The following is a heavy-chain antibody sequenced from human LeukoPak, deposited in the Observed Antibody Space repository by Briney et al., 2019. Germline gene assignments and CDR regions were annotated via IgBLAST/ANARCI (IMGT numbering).Heavy chain of an antibody. Sequence: GGSLRLSCAASGFTFSSYSMNWVRQAPGKGLEWVSSISSSSSYIYYADSVKGRFTISRDNAKNSLCLRMNSLRAEDTAVYYCARSRSQDWFDPWGQGTLVTVSS. J-gene: IGHJ5*02. CDR3: ARSRSQDWFDP. CDR1: GFTFSSYS. V-gene: IGHV3-21*01. CDR2: ISSSSSYI.